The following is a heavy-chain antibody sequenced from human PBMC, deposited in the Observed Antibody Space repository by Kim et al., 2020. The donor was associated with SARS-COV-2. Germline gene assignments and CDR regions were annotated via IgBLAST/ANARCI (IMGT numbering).Heavy chain of an antibody. CDR3: SSHHGKPGDRGFDN. CDR1: GFTFSASA. CDR2: IRSKPNNYAT. Sequence: GGSLRLSCAASGFTFSASAMHWVRQASGKGLEWVGRIRSKPNNYATLYAASVSGRFTISRDDSTHTVYLQMDSLKTDDTAVYSCSSHHGKPGDRGFDNWG. V-gene: IGHV3-73*01. J-gene: IGHJ4*01.